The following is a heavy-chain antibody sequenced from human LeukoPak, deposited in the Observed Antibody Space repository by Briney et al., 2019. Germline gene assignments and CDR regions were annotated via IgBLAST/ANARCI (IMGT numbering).Heavy chain of an antibody. D-gene: IGHD3-10*01. Sequence: GGSLRLSCAASGFTFSSYGMHWVRQAPGKGLEWVAVIWFDGSNKYYADSVKGRFTISRDNSKDSLYLQMNSLRDEDTAVYYCARVPFGDNNWFDPWGQGTLVTVSS. J-gene: IGHJ5*02. CDR1: GFTFSSYG. V-gene: IGHV3-33*01. CDR3: ARVPFGDNNWFDP. CDR2: IWFDGSNK.